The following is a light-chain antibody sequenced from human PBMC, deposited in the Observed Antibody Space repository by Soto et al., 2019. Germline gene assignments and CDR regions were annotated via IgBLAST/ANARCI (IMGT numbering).Light chain of an antibody. CDR1: QSVSNN. J-gene: IGKJ4*01. Sequence: EIVMTQSPATLSVSPGENATLSCRASQSVSNNLAWYQQKPGQAPRLLIYGASARATGIPARFSGSGSGTEFTLTISSLQSEDFAVYYCQQYNNWPLTFGGGTKVEIK. CDR3: QQYNNWPLT. CDR2: GAS. V-gene: IGKV3-15*01.